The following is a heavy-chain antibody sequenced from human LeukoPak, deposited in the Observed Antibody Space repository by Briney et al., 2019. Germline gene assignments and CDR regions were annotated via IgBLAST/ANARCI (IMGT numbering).Heavy chain of an antibody. V-gene: IGHV3-30*18. CDR3: AKDNGDYGDYFADY. CDR1: GFTFSSYG. J-gene: IGHJ4*02. D-gene: IGHD4-17*01. CDR2: ISYDGSNK. Sequence: PGRSLRLSCAASGFTFSSYGMHWVRQAPGKGLEWVAVISYDGSNKYYADSVKGRFTIPRDNSKNTLYLQMNSLRAEDTAVYYCAKDNGDYGDYFADYWGQGTLVTVSS.